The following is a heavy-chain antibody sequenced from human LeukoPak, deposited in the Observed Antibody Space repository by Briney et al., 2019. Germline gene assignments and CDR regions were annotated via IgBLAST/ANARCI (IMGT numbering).Heavy chain of an antibody. V-gene: IGHV5-51*01. CDR2: TYPGDSDT. Sequence: GESLKISCKGSGYSFTSYWIGWVRQMPGKGLEWMGITYPGDSDTRYSPSFQGQVTISADKSISTAYLQWSSLKASDTAMYYCARRTRIAAAGTGYYFDYWGQGTLVTVSS. D-gene: IGHD6-13*01. CDR1: GYSFTSYW. J-gene: IGHJ4*02. CDR3: ARRTRIAAAGTGYYFDY.